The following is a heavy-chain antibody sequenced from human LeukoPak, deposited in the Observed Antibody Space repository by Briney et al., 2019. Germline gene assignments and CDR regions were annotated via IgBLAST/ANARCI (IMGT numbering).Heavy chain of an antibody. V-gene: IGHV4-39*01. CDR3: ARLSKVANTFDY. CDR2: IYYSGST. CDR1: GGSISSSSYY. J-gene: IGHJ4*02. D-gene: IGHD1/OR15-1a*01. Sequence: SETLSLTCTVSGGSISSSSYYWGWIRQPPGKGLEWIGSIYYSGSTYYNPSLKSRVTISVDTSKNQFSLKLSSVTAADTAVYYCARLSKVANTFDYWGQGTLVTVSS.